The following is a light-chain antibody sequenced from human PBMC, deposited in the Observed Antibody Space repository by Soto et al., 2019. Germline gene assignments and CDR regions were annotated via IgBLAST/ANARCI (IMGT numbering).Light chain of an antibody. J-gene: IGKJ1*01. CDR3: QQRAT. Sequence: DIVLTQSPATLSLSPGERATLSCRASQSVGTYLAWYQQKPGQAPRLLLYDASNRATGIPARFSGSGSGTDFTLTISSLEPEDFVIYYCQQRATFGQGTKVEIK. CDR1: QSVGTY. V-gene: IGKV3-11*01. CDR2: DAS.